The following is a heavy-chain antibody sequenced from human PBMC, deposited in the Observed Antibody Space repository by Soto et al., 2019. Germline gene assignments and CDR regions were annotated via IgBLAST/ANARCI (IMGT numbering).Heavy chain of an antibody. Sequence: QVQLQQWGAGLLKPSETLSLTCAVYGGSFSGYYWSWIRQPPGKGLEWIGEINHSGSTNYNPSLKSRVTISVDTSKNQFSLKLSSVTAADTAVYYCARGGLVRFLEWLFLPFDYGGQGTLVTVSS. CDR2: INHSGST. D-gene: IGHD3-3*01. V-gene: IGHV4-34*01. J-gene: IGHJ4*02. CDR3: ARGGLVRFLEWLFLPFDY. CDR1: GGSFSGYY.